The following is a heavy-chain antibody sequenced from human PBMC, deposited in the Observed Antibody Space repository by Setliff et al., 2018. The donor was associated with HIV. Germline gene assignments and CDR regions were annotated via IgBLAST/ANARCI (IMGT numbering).Heavy chain of an antibody. J-gene: IGHJ6*03. CDR2: IYYSGST. CDR3: ATDSSGYYSLYYYYYMDV. D-gene: IGHD3-22*01. V-gene: IGHV4-30-4*08. Sequence: SETLSLTCTVSGGSISSGGYFWSWIRQLPGKGLEWIGYIYYSGSTFYNPSLKSRVTISVDTSKNQFSLKLSSVTAADTAVYYCATDSSGYYSLYYYYYMDVWGKGTTVTVSS. CDR1: GGSISSGGYF.